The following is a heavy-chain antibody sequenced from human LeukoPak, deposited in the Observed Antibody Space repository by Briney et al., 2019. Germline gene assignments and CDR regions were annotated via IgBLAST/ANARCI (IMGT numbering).Heavy chain of an antibody. Sequence: SETLSLTCAVYGVSFSGYYWSWIRQPPGKGLEWIGEINHSGSTNYNPSLKSRVTISVDTSKNQLSLKLSSVTAADTAVYYCARQTRSKWELLHYFDYWGQGTLVTVSS. D-gene: IGHD1-26*01. J-gene: IGHJ4*02. V-gene: IGHV4-34*01. CDR2: INHSGST. CDR1: GVSFSGYY. CDR3: ARQTRSKWELLHYFDY.